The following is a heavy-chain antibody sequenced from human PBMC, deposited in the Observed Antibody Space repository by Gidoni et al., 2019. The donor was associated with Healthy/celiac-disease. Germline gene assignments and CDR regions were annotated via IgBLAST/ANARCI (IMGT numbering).Heavy chain of an antibody. D-gene: IGHD1-26*01. V-gene: IGHV4-34*01. CDR2: INHSGST. Sequence: QVQLQQWGAGLLKPSETLSLTCAVYGGSFSGYYWSWIRQPPGKGLEWIGEINHSGSTNYNPSLKSRVTISVDTSKNQFSLKLSSVTAADTAVYYCARGLRIVGATSSTFDIWGQGTMVTVSS. CDR3: ARGLRIVGATSSTFDI. J-gene: IGHJ3*02. CDR1: GGSFSGYY.